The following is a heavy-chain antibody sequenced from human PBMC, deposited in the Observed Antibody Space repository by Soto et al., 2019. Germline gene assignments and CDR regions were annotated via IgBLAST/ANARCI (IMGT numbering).Heavy chain of an antibody. D-gene: IGHD6-13*01. CDR3: STNIAGAASFDY. CDR2: INAGNGNT. J-gene: IGHJ4*02. Sequence: QVQLVQSGAEVKKPGASVKVSCKGSGYTFTSYTVHWVRQAPGQRPEWTAWINAGNGNTKYSQKFQGRVTITRDTSASTAYMELNSLTSEDTAVYYCSTNIAGAASFDYWGQGTLVTVSS. V-gene: IGHV1-3*01. CDR1: GYTFTSYT.